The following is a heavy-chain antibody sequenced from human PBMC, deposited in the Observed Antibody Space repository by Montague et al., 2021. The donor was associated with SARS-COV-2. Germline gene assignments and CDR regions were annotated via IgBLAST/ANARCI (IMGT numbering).Heavy chain of an antibody. CDR1: GDPISRAGYF. V-gene: IGHV4-31*03. J-gene: IGHJ4*02. CDR3: ARDRYGHFDY. D-gene: IGHD5-18*01. Sequence: TLSLTCSVSGDPISRAGYFWTWIRHHPTEGLEWIGYVYCTGSTDYNPSLKSRVSMSIDTSRNQFSLKMSSVTAADTAVYYCARDRYGHFDYWGQGTLVTVSS. CDR2: VYCTGST.